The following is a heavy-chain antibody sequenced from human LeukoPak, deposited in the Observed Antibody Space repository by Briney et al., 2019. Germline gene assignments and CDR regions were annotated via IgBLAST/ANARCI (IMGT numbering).Heavy chain of an antibody. CDR2: FDPEDGET. CDR3: ATAVHSGYVTAFDI. J-gene: IGHJ3*02. CDR1: GYTLTELS. Sequence: ASVKVSCKVSGYTLTELSMHWVRQAPGKGLEWMGGFDPEDGETIYAQKFQGRVTMTEDTSTDTAYMELSSLRSEDTAVYYCATAVHSGYVTAFDIWGQGTMVTVSS. V-gene: IGHV1-24*01. D-gene: IGHD5-12*01.